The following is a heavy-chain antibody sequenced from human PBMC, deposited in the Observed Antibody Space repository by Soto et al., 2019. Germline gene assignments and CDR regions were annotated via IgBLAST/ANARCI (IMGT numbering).Heavy chain of an antibody. J-gene: IGHJ6*02. CDR1: GGTFSSYA. CDR3: ARDECSGGSCYSSYYYYGMDV. CDR2: IIPIFGTA. D-gene: IGHD2-15*01. V-gene: IGHV1-69*12. Sequence: QVQLVQSGAEVKKPGSLAKVSCKASGGTFSSYAISWVRQAPGQGLEWMGGIIPIFGTANYAQKFQGRVTIPADQSTSTAYMELSSLRSEDTAVYYCARDECSGGSCYSSYYYYGMDVWGQGTTVTVSS.